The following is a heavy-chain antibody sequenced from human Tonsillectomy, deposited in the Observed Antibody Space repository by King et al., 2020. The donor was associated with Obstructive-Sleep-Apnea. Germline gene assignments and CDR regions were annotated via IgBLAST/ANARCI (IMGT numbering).Heavy chain of an antibody. CDR3: AKDGGLSQSLPSSEFDY. CDR1: GFTFSSYG. J-gene: IGHJ4*02. V-gene: IGHV3-30*18. Sequence: VQLVESGGGVVQPGRSPRLSCAASGFTFSSYGMHWVRQAPGKGLEWVAVISNDGSNKYYADSVRGRFIISRDNSKNTLYLQMNSLRAEDTAVYSCAKDGGLSQSLPSSEFDYWGQGTLVTVSS. D-gene: IGHD3-16*01. CDR2: ISNDGSNK.